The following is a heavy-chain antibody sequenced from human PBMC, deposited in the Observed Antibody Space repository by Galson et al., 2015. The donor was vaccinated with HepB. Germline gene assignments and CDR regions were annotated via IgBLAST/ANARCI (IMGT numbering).Heavy chain of an antibody. Sequence: SLRLSCAASGFTFGAYAMSWFRRAPGKGLEWISFIRSNGYGATTESAASVKGRFTFSRDDSKNIAYLQMNSLETEDTAVYYCARSSLGGNSYSYFDYWGRGTLVTVSS. D-gene: IGHD3-10*01. V-gene: IGHV3-49*03. CDR2: IRSNGYGATT. CDR3: ARSSLGGNSYSYFDY. J-gene: IGHJ4*02. CDR1: GFTFGAYA.